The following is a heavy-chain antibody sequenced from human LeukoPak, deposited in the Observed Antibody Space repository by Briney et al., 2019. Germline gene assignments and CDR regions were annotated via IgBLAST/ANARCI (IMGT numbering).Heavy chain of an antibody. CDR3: ARRGRWLQLPFDY. Sequence: SETLSLTCTVSGGSIDIYYWNWIRQPAGKGLEWIGRIYTSGSTDYHPSLKSRVTMSIDTSKNQFSLKLTSVTAADTAVYYCARRGRWLQLPFDYWGQGTLVTVSS. CDR1: GGSIDIYY. V-gene: IGHV4-4*07. CDR2: IYTSGST. J-gene: IGHJ4*02. D-gene: IGHD5-24*01.